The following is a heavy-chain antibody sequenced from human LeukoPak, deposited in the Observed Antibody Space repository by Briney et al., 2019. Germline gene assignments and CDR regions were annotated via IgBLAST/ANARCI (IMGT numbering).Heavy chain of an antibody. CDR3: ASPYYYDSSGYYY. D-gene: IGHD3-22*01. Sequence: SETLSLTCTVSGGSISSYYWSWIRQPPGKGLEWIGYIYHTGSTSYSPSLKSRVTISADTSQSQFSLKLSSVTAADTAVYYCASPYYYDSSGYYYWGQGTLVTVSS. CDR2: IYHTGST. V-gene: IGHV4-59*01. J-gene: IGHJ4*02. CDR1: GGSISSYY.